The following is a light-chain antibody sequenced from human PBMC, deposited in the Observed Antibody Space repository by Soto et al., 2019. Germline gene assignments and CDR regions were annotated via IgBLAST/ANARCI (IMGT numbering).Light chain of an antibody. CDR1: SSDVGGFNY. V-gene: IGLV2-14*03. CDR2: DVT. Sequence: QSALTQPASVSGSPGQSITISCTGTSSDVGGFNYVSWYQQHPGKAPKLIIYDVTNRPSGVSYRFSGSESGNTASLTISGLQAEDEADYYCNSYTSSSTYVFGTGTKVTVL. J-gene: IGLJ1*01. CDR3: NSYTSSSTYV.